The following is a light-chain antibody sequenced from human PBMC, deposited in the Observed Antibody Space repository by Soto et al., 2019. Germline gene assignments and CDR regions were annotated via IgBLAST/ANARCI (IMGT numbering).Light chain of an antibody. CDR2: GAS. Sequence: IVLTQSPGTLSLSPGERATLSCRASQSVSSSYLAWYQQKPGQAPRLPIYGASSRATGIPDRFSGSGSGTDFTLTISRLEPEDFAVYYCQAPRTFGQGTKLEIK. V-gene: IGKV3-20*01. CDR3: QAPRT. J-gene: IGKJ2*02. CDR1: QSVSSSY.